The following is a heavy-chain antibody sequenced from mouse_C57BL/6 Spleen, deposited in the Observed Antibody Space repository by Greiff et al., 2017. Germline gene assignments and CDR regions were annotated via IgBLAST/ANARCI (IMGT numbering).Heavy chain of an antibody. D-gene: IGHD1-1*01. CDR3: ARGSFITTVVAPYYYAMDY. CDR1: GYTFTSYW. CDR2: IYPGSGST. V-gene: IGHV1-55*01. J-gene: IGHJ4*01. Sequence: VQLQQSGAELVKPGASVKMSCKASGYTFTSYWITWVKQRPGQGLEWIGDIYPGSGSTNYNEKFKSKATLTVDTSSSTAYMQLSSLTSEDSAVYYCARGSFITTVVAPYYYAMDYWGQGTSVTVSS.